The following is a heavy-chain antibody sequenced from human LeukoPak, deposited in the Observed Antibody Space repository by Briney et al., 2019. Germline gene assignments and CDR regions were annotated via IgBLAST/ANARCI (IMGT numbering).Heavy chain of an antibody. CDR1: GYTFTGYY. V-gene: IGHV1-69*13. D-gene: IGHD3-22*01. J-gene: IGHJ4*02. CDR2: IIPIFGTA. Sequence: SVKVSCKASGYTFTGYYMHWVRQAPGQGLEWMGGIIPIFGTANYAQKFQGRVTITADESTSTACMELSSLRSEDTAVYYCARVRDSSGYYILRYWGQGTLVTVSS. CDR3: ARVRDSSGYYILRY.